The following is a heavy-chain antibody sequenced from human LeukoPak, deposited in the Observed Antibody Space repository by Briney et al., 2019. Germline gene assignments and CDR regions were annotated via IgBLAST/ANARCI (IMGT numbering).Heavy chain of an antibody. V-gene: IGHV3-30*02. J-gene: IGHJ4*02. Sequence: GGSLRLSCAASRFIFSSYGMHWVRQSPGKGLEWVAFIRYDGSSKYYADSVKGRFTISRDNSKNTLYLQMNSLRAEDTAVYYCAKGMTTVVTPGDYWGQGTLVTVSS. CDR1: RFIFSSYG. CDR3: AKGMTTVVTPGDY. D-gene: IGHD4-23*01. CDR2: IRYDGSSK.